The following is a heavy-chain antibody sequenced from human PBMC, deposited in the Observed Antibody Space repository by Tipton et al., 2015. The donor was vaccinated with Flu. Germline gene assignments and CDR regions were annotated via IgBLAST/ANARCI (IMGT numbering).Heavy chain of an antibody. J-gene: IGHJ4*02. D-gene: IGHD2-2*01. CDR1: GYSFTSYW. CDR2: IYPGDSDT. CDR3: ARQSCSSTSSLSPVWLGELFGFDY. Sequence: VQLVQSGAEVKKPGESLKISCKGSGYSFTSYWIGWVRQMPGKGLEWMGIIYPGDSDTRYSPSFQGQVTISADKSIRTAYLQWSSLKASDTAMHYCARQSCSSTSSLSPVWLGELFGFDYWGQGTLVTGSS. V-gene: IGHV5-51*01.